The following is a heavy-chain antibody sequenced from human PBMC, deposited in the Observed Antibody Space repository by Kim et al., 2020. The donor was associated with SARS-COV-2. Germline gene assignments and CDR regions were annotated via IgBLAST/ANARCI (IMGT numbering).Heavy chain of an antibody. CDR2: IYYSGST. V-gene: IGHV4-59*08. Sequence: SETLSLTCTVSGGSISSYYWSWIRQPPGKGLEWIGYIYYSGSTNYNPSLKSRVTISVDTSKNQFSLKLSSVTAADTAVYYCASSPRMYYFDYWGQGTLVTVSS. J-gene: IGHJ4*02. CDR1: GGSISSYY. CDR3: ASSPRMYYFDY.